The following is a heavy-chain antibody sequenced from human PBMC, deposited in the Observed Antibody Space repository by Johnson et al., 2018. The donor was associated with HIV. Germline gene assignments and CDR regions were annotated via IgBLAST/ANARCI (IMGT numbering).Heavy chain of an antibody. D-gene: IGHD6-6*01. J-gene: IGHJ3*02. CDR1: GFTFSSYV. V-gene: IGHV3-23*04. Sequence: VQLVESGGGLVQPGGSLRLSCAASGFTFSSYVMSWVRQAPGKALEWVSAISGGDDSTYYADSVKGLFSISRDNAKNSLYLQMNSLRAEDTALYYCAKDMGEGLVLDVAFDIWGQGTIVTVSS. CDR3: AKDMGEGLVLDVAFDI. CDR2: ISGGDDST.